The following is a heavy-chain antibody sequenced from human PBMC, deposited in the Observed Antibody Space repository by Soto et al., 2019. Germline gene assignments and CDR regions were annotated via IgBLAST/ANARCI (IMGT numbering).Heavy chain of an antibody. CDR2: IWYDGSNK. J-gene: IGHJ4*02. Sequence: QVQLVESGGGVVQPGRSLRLSCAASGFTFSSYGMHWVRQAPGKGLEWVAVIWYDGSNKYYADSVKGRFTISRDKSKNTLYLQMNSLRAEDTAVYYCARGCSGGSCYDFDHWGQGTLVTVSS. V-gene: IGHV3-33*01. CDR3: ARGCSGGSCYDFDH. CDR1: GFTFSSYG. D-gene: IGHD2-15*01.